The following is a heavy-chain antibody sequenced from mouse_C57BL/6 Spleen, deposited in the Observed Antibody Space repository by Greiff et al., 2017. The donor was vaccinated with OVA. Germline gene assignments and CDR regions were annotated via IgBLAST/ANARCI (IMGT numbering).Heavy chain of an antibody. CDR3: ARSGSNYARFAY. Sequence: EVQLQQSGAELVKPGASVKLSCTASGFNIKDYYMHWVKQRTEQGLEWIGRIDPEDGETKYAPKFQGKATLTADTSSNTAYLQLSSLTSEDTAVDYCARSGSNYARFAYWGQGTLVTVSA. CDR1: GFNIKDYY. J-gene: IGHJ3*01. CDR2: IDPEDGET. D-gene: IGHD2-5*01. V-gene: IGHV14-2*01.